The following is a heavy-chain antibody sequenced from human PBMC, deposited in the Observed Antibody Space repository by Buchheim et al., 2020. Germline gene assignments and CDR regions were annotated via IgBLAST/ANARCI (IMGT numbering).Heavy chain of an antibody. D-gene: IGHD3-10*01. CDR2: ISNDDSNE. V-gene: IGHV3-30*04. CDR1: GITFSNYA. CDR3: ASDPLTYYYGSGRYGWFDP. Sequence: VQLVESGGGVVQPGRSLRLSCAASGITFSNYAFHWVRQAPGKGLQWVAVISNDDSNEYYADSVKGRFTIYRDNSKNTLYLQMNSLRADDTAVYYCASDPLTYYYGSGRYGWFDPWGQGTL. J-gene: IGHJ5*02.